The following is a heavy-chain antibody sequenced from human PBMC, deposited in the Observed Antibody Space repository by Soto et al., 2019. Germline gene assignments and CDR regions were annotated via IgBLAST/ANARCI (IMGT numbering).Heavy chain of an antibody. CDR3: ARRLGDSSGYYWLPSWFDP. CDR1: GGSISSSNW. CDR2: IYHSGST. J-gene: IGHJ5*02. V-gene: IGHV4-4*02. D-gene: IGHD3-22*01. Sequence: QVQLQESGPGLVKPSGTLSLTCAVSGGSISSSNWWSWVRQPPGKGLEWIGEIYHSGSTNYNQSLKSRVTIPGNKSKNQFPLKLSSVTAADTAVYYCARRLGDSSGYYWLPSWFDPWGQGTLVTVSS.